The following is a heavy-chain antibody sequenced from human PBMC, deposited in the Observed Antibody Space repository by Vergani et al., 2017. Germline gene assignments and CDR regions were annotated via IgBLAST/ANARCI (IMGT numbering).Heavy chain of an antibody. CDR1: GFTLSSHA. CDR3: ARAYCSSTSCYTFFDY. CDR2: IWYDGSKE. J-gene: IGHJ4*02. V-gene: IGHV3-33*01. Sequence: QVQLEESGGGVVQPGRSLRLSCAGSGFTLSSHAMHWVRQAPGKGLEWVAFIWYDGSKEYYADSVKGRFTISRDNAKNSLYLQMNSLRAEDTAVYYCARAYCSSTSCYTFFDYWGQGTLVTVSS. D-gene: IGHD2-2*02.